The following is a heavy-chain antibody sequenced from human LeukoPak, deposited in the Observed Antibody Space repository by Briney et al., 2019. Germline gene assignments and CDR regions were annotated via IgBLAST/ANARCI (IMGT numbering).Heavy chain of an antibody. J-gene: IGHJ6*03. CDR1: GGSFSGYY. V-gene: IGHV4-34*01. Sequence: PSETLSLTCAVYGGSFSGYYWSWFRQPPGKGLEWIGEINHSGSTNYNPSLKSRVTISVDTSKNQFSLKLSSVTAADTAVYYCARDIVVVVAATPTLTGYYYMDVWGKGTTVTISS. D-gene: IGHD2-15*01. CDR2: INHSGST. CDR3: ARDIVVVVAATPTLTGYYYMDV.